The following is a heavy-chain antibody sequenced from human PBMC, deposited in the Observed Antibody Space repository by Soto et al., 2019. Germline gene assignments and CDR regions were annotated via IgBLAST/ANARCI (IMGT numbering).Heavy chain of an antibody. J-gene: IGHJ4*02. CDR2: ISAYNGNT. CDR3: ARDRGITMVRGAPGY. V-gene: IGHV1-18*01. D-gene: IGHD3-10*01. CDR1: GYTFTSYG. Sequence: ASVKVSCKASGYTFTSYGISCVRQAPGQVLEWMGWISAYNGNTNYAQKLQARATMTTDTSTSTAYMELRSLRSDVTAVYYCARDRGITMVRGAPGYWGQGTLVTV.